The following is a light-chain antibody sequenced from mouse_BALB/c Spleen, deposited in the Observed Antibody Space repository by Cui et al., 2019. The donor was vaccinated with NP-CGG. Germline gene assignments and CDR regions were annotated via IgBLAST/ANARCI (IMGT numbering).Light chain of an antibody. CDR2: GTN. V-gene: IGLV1*01. J-gene: IGLJ1*01. CDR1: TGAVTTSNY. Sequence: QAVVTQASALTTSPGETVTLTCRSSTGAVTTSNYANWVQEKPDHLFTGLIGGTNNRAPGVPARFSGSLSGDKAAPTITGAQTEDEAIYFCALWYSNHWVFGGGTKLTVL. CDR3: ALWYSNHWV.